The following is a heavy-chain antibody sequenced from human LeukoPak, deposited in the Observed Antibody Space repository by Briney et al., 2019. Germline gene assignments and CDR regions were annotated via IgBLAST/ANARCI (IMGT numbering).Heavy chain of an antibody. J-gene: IGHJ4*02. CDR3: AKQSSGWFDY. CDR2: ISGSGGST. D-gene: IGHD6-19*01. V-gene: IGHV3-23*01. CDR1: GFTFNNYA. Sequence: GGSLRLSCAASGFTFNNYAMNWVRQAPGKGLEWVSAISGSGGSTYYADSVKGRFTISRDNSKNTLYLQMNSLRAEDTAVYYCAKQSSGWFDYWGQGTLVTVSS.